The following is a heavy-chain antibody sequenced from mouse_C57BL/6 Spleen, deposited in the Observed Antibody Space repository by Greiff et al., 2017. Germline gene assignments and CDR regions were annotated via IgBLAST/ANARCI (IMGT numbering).Heavy chain of an antibody. CDR1: GYAFSSSW. J-gene: IGHJ4*01. CDR3: ARSLYYETYYYARDD. CDR2: IYPGDGDT. Sequence: QVQLQQSGPELVKPGASVKISCKASGYAFSSSWMNWVKQRPGKGLEWIGRIYPGDGDTNYNGKFKGKATLTADKSSITAYMQLSILTSEDAACYFCARSLYYETYYYARDDWGQGTSVTVSS. V-gene: IGHV1-82*01. D-gene: IGHD1-1*01.